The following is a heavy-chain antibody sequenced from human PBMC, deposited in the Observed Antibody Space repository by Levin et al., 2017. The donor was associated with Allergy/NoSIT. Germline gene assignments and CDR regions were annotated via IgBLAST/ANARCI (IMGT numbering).Heavy chain of an antibody. CDR3: AKGPPPPYSSTWYWVDY. D-gene: IGHD6-13*01. Sequence: GGSLRLSCAASGFTFSSYAMSWVRQAPGKGLEWVSAISGSGGSTYYTDSVKGRFTISRANSKNTLYLQMNSLRGEDTAVYFCAKGPPPPYSSTWYWVDYWGQGTLVTVAS. CDR2: ISGSGGST. V-gene: IGHV3-23*01. J-gene: IGHJ4*02. CDR1: GFTFSSYA.